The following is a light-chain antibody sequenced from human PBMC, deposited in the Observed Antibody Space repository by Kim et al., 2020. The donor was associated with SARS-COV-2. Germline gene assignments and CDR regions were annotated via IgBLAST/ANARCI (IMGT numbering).Light chain of an antibody. Sequence: SVSRGESAPLSCRASQSVSSNLAWYQQKPGQAPRLLIYGASTRATGIPARFSGSGSGTEFTLTISSLQSEDFAVYYCQQYNNWPYTFGQGTKLEI. J-gene: IGKJ2*01. CDR3: QQYNNWPYT. V-gene: IGKV3-15*01. CDR2: GAS. CDR1: QSVSSN.